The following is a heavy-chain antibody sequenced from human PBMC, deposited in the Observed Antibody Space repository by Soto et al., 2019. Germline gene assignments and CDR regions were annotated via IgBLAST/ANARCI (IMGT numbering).Heavy chain of an antibody. CDR1: GGSISSSSYY. V-gene: IGHV4-39*01. Sequence: QLQLQESGPGLVKPSETLSLTCTVSGGSISSSSYYWGLIRQPPGKGLGWIGRIDYSGSTYYNPSHKSRVTISVDTSKNQFSLKLSSVTAADTAVYYCARQDAKPYYDFWGIEWGYFDYWGQGTLVTVSS. CDR3: ARQDAKPYYDFWGIEWGYFDY. CDR2: IDYSGST. D-gene: IGHD3-3*01. J-gene: IGHJ4*02.